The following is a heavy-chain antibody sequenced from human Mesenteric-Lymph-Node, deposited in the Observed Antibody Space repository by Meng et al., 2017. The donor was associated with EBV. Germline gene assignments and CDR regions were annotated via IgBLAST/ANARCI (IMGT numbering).Heavy chain of an antibody. V-gene: IGHV4-61*01. CDR2: FYYSGST. Sequence: HVQLQDPCPRLVKPSEALSLTCTVSDGSVSSGSYYWSWIRQPPGNGLEWIGYFYYSGSTNYNPSLKSRVTISVDTSKNQFSLKLSSVTAADTAVYYCARLDRWELLRGLVYWGQGTLVTVSS. D-gene: IGHD1-26*01. CDR3: ARLDRWELLRGLVY. CDR1: DGSVSSGSYY. J-gene: IGHJ4*02.